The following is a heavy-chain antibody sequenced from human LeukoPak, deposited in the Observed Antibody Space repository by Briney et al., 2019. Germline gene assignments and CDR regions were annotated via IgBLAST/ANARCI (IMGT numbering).Heavy chain of an antibody. J-gene: IGHJ4*02. CDR2: IYSGGST. Sequence: GGSLRLSCAASGFTVSSDYMSWVRQAPGKGLEWVSVIYSGGSTYYADSVKGRFTISRDNSKNTLYLQMNSLRAEDTAVYYCARDIAYDSSGYYSPHFDYWGQGTLVTVSS. CDR3: ARDIAYDSSGYYSPHFDY. CDR1: GFTVSSDY. V-gene: IGHV3-53*01. D-gene: IGHD3-22*01.